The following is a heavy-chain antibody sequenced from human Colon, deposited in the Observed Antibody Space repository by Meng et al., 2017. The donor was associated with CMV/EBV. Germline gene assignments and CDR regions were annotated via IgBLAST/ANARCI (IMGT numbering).Heavy chain of an antibody. Sequence: QGQLQASGPGLVKPSEPLSLTCTVSGGSISGHYWTWIRRPAGEGLQWLGRIYSNGRIDENYSLRSRVTISVDTSKNQLSLRLTSVTAADTAVYYCGRAGARGVPIDVWGRGTLVTVFS. V-gene: IGHV4-4*07. CDR1: GGSISGHY. CDR2: IYSNGRI. J-gene: IGHJ1*01. CDR3: GRAGARGVPIDV. D-gene: IGHD3-10*01.